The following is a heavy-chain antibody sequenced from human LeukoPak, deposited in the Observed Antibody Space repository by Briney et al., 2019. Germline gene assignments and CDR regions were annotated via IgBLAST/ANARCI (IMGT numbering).Heavy chain of an antibody. V-gene: IGHV4-39*01. CDR2: IYYSGST. CDR1: GGSISSSSYY. CDR3: ARTYYDFWSGFDI. J-gene: IGHJ3*02. Sequence: SETLSLTCTVPGGSISSSSYYWGWIRQPPGKGLEWIGSIYYSGSTYYNPSLKSRVTISVDTSKNQFSLKLSSVTAADTAVYYCARTYYDFWSGFDIWGQGTMVTVSS. D-gene: IGHD3-3*01.